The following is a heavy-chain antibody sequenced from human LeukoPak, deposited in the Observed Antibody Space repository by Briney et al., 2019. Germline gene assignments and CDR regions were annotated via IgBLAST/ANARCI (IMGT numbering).Heavy chain of an antibody. Sequence: GGSLRLSCAASGFTFSSYSMNWVRQAPGKGLEWVSVIYSGGSTYYADSVKGRFTISRDNSKNTLYLQMNSLRAEDTAVYYCARVTYYYDSSGYYYDYWGQGTLVTVSS. CDR2: IYSGGST. D-gene: IGHD3-22*01. J-gene: IGHJ4*02. CDR3: ARVTYYYDSSGYYYDY. V-gene: IGHV3-53*01. CDR1: GFTFSSYS.